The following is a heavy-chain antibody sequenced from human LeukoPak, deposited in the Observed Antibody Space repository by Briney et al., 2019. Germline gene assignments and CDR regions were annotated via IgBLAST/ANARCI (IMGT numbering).Heavy chain of an antibody. CDR2: ISYDGSNK. J-gene: IGHJ3*02. Sequence: PGGSLRLSCAASGFTFSSYAMHWVRQAPGKGLEWVAVISYDGSNKYYADSVKGRFTISRDNSKNTLYLQMNSPRAEDTAVYYCAGALGGTGAFDIWGQGTMVTVSS. D-gene: IGHD6-19*01. V-gene: IGHV3-30-3*01. CDR1: GFTFSSYA. CDR3: AGALGGTGAFDI.